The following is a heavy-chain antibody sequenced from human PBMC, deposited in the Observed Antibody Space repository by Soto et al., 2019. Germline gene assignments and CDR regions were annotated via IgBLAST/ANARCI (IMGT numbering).Heavy chain of an antibody. CDR3: AHRTTTVTWWFDP. D-gene: IGHD4-17*01. V-gene: IGHV2-5*02. J-gene: IGHJ5*02. CDR2: IYWDDDN. CDR1: GFSLTTSGVG. Sequence: QITLKESGHTLEKPTQTLTLTCTFSGFSLTTSGVGVGWIRQPPGKALEWLALIYWDDDNRYSPSLKSRLTITKNTSNNQVVLTMTNMDPAETATYFCAHRTTTVTWWFDPWGQGTLVTVSS.